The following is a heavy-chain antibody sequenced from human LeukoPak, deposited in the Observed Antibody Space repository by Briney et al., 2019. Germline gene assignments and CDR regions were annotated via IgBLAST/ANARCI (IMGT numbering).Heavy chain of an antibody. D-gene: IGHD1-26*01. J-gene: IGHJ4*02. Sequence: GGSLRLSCAASGFTFSSYAMTWVRQATGEALEWVSSISTSGVSTNYAVSVKGRFTISRDNSKTMVYLQMNSLRAEDTAVYYCAKNTSGTYLDYWGQGILVTVSS. CDR2: ISTSGVST. CDR3: AKNTSGTYLDY. CDR1: GFTFSSYA. V-gene: IGHV3-23*01.